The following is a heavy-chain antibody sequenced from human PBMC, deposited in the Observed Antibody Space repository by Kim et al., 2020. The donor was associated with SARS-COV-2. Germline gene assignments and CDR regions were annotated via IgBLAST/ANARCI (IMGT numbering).Heavy chain of an antibody. CDR2: IAAGGGST. Sequence: GGSLRLSCAASGFTFSSFAMTWVRQRPGRGLEWVSHIAAGGGSTYTPAVKGRATISRDNSKRTVYLSLDDMGPEDTAFYYCAASLGALYSFNYWGQGALV. J-gene: IGHJ4*02. V-gene: IGHV3-23*01. CDR1: GFTFSSFA. CDR3: AASLGALYSFNY. D-gene: IGHD3-16*01.